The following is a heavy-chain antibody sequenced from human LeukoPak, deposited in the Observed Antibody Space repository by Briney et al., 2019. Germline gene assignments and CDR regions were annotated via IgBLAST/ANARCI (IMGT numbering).Heavy chain of an antibody. CDR3: ARERIRPYYYDSSGQKVETDY. V-gene: IGHV4-34*01. D-gene: IGHD3-22*01. J-gene: IGHJ4*02. CDR1: GGSFSGYY. Sequence: SETLSLTCAVYGGSFSGYYWSWIRQPPGKGLEWIGEINHSGSTNYNPSLKSRVTISVDTSKNQFSLKLSSVTAAGTAVYYCARERIRPYYYDSSGQKVETDYWGQGTLVTVSS. CDR2: INHSGST.